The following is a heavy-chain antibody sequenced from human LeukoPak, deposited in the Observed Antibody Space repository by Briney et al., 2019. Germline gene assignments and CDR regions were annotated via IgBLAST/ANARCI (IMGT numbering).Heavy chain of an antibody. J-gene: IGHJ4*02. Sequence: SETLSLTCAVYGGSFSGYYWSWIRQPPGKGLEWLGEINHSGSTNYNPSLKSRVTISVDTSKNQFSLKLSSVTAADTAVYYCARIDTVVPAAIGYWGQGTLVTVSS. CDR1: GGSFSGYY. CDR3: ARIDTVVPAAIGY. D-gene: IGHD2-2*01. V-gene: IGHV4-34*01. CDR2: INHSGST.